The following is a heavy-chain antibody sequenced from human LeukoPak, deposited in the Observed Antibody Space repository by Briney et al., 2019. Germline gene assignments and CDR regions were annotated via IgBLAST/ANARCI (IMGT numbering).Heavy chain of an antibody. V-gene: IGHV3-23*01. D-gene: IGHD1-26*01. Sequence: GGSLRLSCAASGFTFSSYSMSWVRQAPGKGLEWVSAISGSGGSTYYADSVKGRFTISRDNSKNTLYLQMNSLRAEDTAVYYCAKEGVRSGSSYYFDYWGQGTLVTVSS. CDR1: GFTFSSYS. CDR3: AKEGVRSGSSYYFDY. J-gene: IGHJ4*02. CDR2: ISGSGGST.